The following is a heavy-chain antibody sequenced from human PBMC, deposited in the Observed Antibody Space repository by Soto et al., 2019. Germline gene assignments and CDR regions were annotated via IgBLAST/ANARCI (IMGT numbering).Heavy chain of an antibody. Sequence: QVQLVQSGAEVKKPGASVKVSCKASGYTFIRYGISWVRQAPGQGLEWMGGISTHNGNTYYAQNFQGRVTMTSETITSTAHMGLMSLRSDDTAFYDCVRNEISSTGLDPWGQGTMVTVSS. V-gene: IGHV1-18*01. CDR2: ISTHNGNT. CDR3: VRNEISSTGLDP. CDR1: GYTFIRYG. J-gene: IGHJ5*02.